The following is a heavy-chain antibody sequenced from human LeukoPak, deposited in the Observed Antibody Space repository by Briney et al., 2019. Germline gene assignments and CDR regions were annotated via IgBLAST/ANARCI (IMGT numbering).Heavy chain of an antibody. D-gene: IGHD1-26*01. CDR3: ARDPLRSSFDF. CDR1: GGSINDFY. Sequence: SETLSLTCTVSGGSINDFYWNWIRQPAGKGLEWIGRIYISGATNYNPSLKSRVTMSVDTSKTQFSLKLTSVTAADTAVYYCARDPLRSSFDFWGQGTLVTVSS. CDR2: IYISGAT. J-gene: IGHJ4*02. V-gene: IGHV4-4*07.